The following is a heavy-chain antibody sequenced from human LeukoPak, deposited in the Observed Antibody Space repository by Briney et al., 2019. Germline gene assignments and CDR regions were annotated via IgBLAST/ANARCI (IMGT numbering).Heavy chain of an antibody. V-gene: IGHV4-30-4*08. J-gene: IGHJ4*02. Sequence: PSQTLSLTCTVSGGSISSGHYYWSWIRQPPGKGLEWIGYIYYSGSTYYNPSLKSRVTISVDTSKNQFSLKLSSVTAADTAVYYCARVEYSSGWLDFDYWGQGTLVTVSS. CDR2: IYYSGST. D-gene: IGHD6-19*01. CDR1: GGSISSGHYY. CDR3: ARVEYSSGWLDFDY.